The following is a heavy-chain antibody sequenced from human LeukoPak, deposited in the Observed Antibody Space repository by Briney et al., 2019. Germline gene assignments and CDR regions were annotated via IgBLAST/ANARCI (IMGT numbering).Heavy chain of an antibody. V-gene: IGHV3-20*04. CDR3: ASSLGYCSSTSCYTGAFDI. D-gene: IGHD2-2*02. Sequence: GGSLRLSCAASGFTFDDYGMSWVRQAPGKGLEWVSGINWNGGSTGYADSVKGRFTISRDNAKNSLYLQMNSLRAEDTALYYCASSLGYCSSTSCYTGAFDIWGQGTMVTVSS. J-gene: IGHJ3*02. CDR2: INWNGGST. CDR1: GFTFDDYG.